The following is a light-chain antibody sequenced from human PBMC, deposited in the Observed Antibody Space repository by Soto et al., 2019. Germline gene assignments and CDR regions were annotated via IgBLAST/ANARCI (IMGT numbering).Light chain of an antibody. J-gene: IGKJ5*01. CDR1: QCVISAY. CDR2: DAS. V-gene: IGKV3D-20*01. CDR3: QQYGTSPIT. Sequence: EIVLTQSPATLSLSPGESATLSCGASQCVISAYLDWYQQKPGLAPRLLIYDASSRATGIPDRFSGSGSGTDFTLTISRLESEDFAVYYCQQYGTSPITFGQGTRLKIK.